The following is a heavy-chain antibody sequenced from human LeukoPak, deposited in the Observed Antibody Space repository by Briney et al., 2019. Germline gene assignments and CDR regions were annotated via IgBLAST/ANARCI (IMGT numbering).Heavy chain of an antibody. CDR3: AKGTGTTFRFRTYSYFYHMDV. Sequence: GGSLRLSCAASGFTFSSYAMNWVRQAPGKGLEWVSSISGSDDNTYYADSVKGRFTISRDNSKNTLYLQMNSLRAEDAAVYYCAKGTGTTFRFRTYSYFYHMDVWGKGTTVTVSS. J-gene: IGHJ6*03. V-gene: IGHV3-23*01. CDR2: ISGSDDNT. D-gene: IGHD1-7*01. CDR1: GFTFSSYA.